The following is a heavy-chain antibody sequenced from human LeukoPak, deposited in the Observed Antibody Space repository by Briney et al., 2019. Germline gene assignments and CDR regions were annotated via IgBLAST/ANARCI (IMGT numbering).Heavy chain of an antibody. CDR2: INHSGST. D-gene: IGHD3-22*01. V-gene: IGHV4-34*01. Sequence: PSETLSLTCAVYGGSFSGYYWSWIRQPPGKGLEWIGEINHSGSTNYKPSLKSRVTISVDTSKNQFSLKLSSVTAADTAVYYCASVSYDSSGYYTGFXXWGQGTLVTV. CDR1: GGSFSGYY. J-gene: IGHJ4*02. CDR3: ASVSYDSSGYYTGFXX.